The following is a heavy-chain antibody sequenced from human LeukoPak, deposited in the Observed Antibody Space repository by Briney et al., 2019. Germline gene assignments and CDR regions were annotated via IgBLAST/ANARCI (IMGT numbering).Heavy chain of an antibody. CDR2: IYYSGST. CDR3: ARAEGYDSTWFDP. J-gene: IGHJ5*02. Sequence: KSSETLSLTCTVSGGSISGSSYYWSWIRQHPGKGLEWIGYIYYSGSTYYNPSLKSRVTISVDTSKNQFSLKLSSVTAADTAVYYCARAEGYDSTWFDPWGQGTLVTVSS. D-gene: IGHD3-22*01. V-gene: IGHV4-31*03. CDR1: GGSISGSSYY.